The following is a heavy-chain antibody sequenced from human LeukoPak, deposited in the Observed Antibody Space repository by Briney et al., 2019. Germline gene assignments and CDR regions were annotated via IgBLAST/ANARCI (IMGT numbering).Heavy chain of an antibody. V-gene: IGHV3-23*01. CDR3: ASGTYRLGDY. J-gene: IGHJ4*02. CDR1: GFSFSTYA. D-gene: IGHD3-10*01. CDR2: ISGSGVDT. Sequence: GGSLRLSCAASGFSFSTYAMSWVRQAPGTGLEWVSGISGSGVDTHYADSVKCRFRISRDNSKNTLYLQLNSLRAEDTAVYYCASGTYRLGDYWGLGTLVTVSS.